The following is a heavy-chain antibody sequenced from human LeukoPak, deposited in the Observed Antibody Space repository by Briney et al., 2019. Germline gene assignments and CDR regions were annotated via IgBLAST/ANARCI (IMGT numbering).Heavy chain of an antibody. CDR2: IYYSGST. D-gene: IGHD3-9*01. V-gene: IGHV4-31*03. CDR1: GGSISSGGYY. CDR3: ARGIRSVLRYLDWAHYGMDV. J-gene: IGHJ6*02. Sequence: SETLSLTCTVSGGSISSGGYYWSWIRQHPGKGLEWIGHIYYSGSTYYNPSLKSRVTISEDTSKNQFSLKLSSVTAADTAVYYCARGIRSVLRYLDWAHYGMDVWGQGTTVTVSS.